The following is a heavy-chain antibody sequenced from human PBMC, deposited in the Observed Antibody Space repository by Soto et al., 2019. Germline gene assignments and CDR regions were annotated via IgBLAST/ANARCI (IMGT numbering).Heavy chain of an antibody. CDR1: GYTFTSYA. J-gene: IGHJ5*02. V-gene: IGHV1-3*01. CDR3: ARGRVRGVNGFNWFDH. Sequence: ASVKVSCKASGYTFTSYAMHWVRQAPGQRLEWMGWINAGNGNTKYSQKFQGRVTITRDTSASTAYMELSSLRSEDTAVYYCARGRVRGVNGFNWFDHWGQGTLVTVSS. D-gene: IGHD3-10*01. CDR2: INAGNGNT.